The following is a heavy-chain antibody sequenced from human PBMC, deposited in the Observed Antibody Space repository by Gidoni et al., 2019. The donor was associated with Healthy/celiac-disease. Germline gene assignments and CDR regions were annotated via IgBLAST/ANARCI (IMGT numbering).Heavy chain of an antibody. V-gene: IGHV1-69*01. CDR1: GGTFRSYS. J-gene: IGHJ6*02. D-gene: IGHD6-13*01. Sequence: QVQLVQSGAEVKKPGSSVKVSCKASGGTFRSYSISWLRQAPGQGLEWMGGIIPIFGTANYAQKFQGRVKITADESTSTAYMELSSLRSEDTAVYYCARKDGKGNIAAAGYYYYYGMDVWGQGTTVTVSS. CDR2: IIPIFGTA. CDR3: ARKDGKGNIAAAGYYYYYGMDV.